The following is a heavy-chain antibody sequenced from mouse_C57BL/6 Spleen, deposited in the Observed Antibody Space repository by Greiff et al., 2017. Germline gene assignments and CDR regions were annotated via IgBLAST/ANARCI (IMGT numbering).Heavy chain of an antibody. Sequence: VQLQQSGPELVKPGASVKMSCKASGYTFTDYNMHWVKQSHGKSLEWIGYINPNNGGTSYNQKFKGKATLTVNKSSSTAYMELRSLTSEDAAVYYCARRIYCGNYVEVDYWGQGTSVTVSS. CDR1: GYTFTDYN. J-gene: IGHJ4*01. CDR3: ARRIYCGNYVEVDY. D-gene: IGHD2-1*01. CDR2: INPNNGGT. V-gene: IGHV1-22*01.